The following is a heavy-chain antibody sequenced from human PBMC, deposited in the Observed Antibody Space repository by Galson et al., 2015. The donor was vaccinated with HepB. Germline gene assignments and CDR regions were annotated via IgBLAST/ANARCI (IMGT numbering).Heavy chain of an antibody. CDR2: ISSDAAGT. V-gene: IGHV3-23*01. CDR1: GSAFEKYS. Sequence: SLRLSCAASGSAFEKYSMTWVRQAPGRGLQWVSTISSDAAGTHYADSVKGRFTISKDNSKSTLYLRMNRLRDEDTAVYYCVRADDFWGGYYGYWGQGTLVTVSS. D-gene: IGHD3-3*01. CDR3: VRADDFWGGYYGY. J-gene: IGHJ4*02.